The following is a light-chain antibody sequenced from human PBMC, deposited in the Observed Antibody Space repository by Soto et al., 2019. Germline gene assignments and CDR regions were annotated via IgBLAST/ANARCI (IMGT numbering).Light chain of an antibody. J-gene: IGLJ3*02. CDR3: QVWDSSLPHPGV. CDR1: NIGTKA. V-gene: IGLV3-21*02. Sequence: SYELTQPPSVSVAPGQTARTSCDGNNIGTKAVHWYQQKPGQAPVLVVYDDRDRPSGIPERFSGSNSGNTATLTISRVEAGDEADYYCQVWDSSLPHPGVFGGGTKLTVL. CDR2: DDR.